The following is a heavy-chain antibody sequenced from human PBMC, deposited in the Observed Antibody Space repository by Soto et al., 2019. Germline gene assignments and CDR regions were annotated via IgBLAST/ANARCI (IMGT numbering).Heavy chain of an antibody. CDR3: ARDLGDGDYVEGWFDP. CDR1: GGSISSYY. D-gene: IGHD4-17*01. J-gene: IGHJ5*02. Sequence: QVQLQESGPGLVKPSETLSLTCTVSGGSISSYYWSWIRQPPGKGLEWIGYIYYSGSTNYNPSLKSRVTISVDTSKNQFSLKLSSVTAADTAVYYCARDLGDGDYVEGWFDPWGQGTLVTVSS. CDR2: IYYSGST. V-gene: IGHV4-59*01.